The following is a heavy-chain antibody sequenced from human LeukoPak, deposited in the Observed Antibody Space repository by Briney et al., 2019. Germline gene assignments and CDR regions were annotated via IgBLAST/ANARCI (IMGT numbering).Heavy chain of an antibody. CDR2: IYYSGST. Sequence: SETLSLTCTVSGGSISSYYWSWIRQPPGKGLEWIGYIYYSGSTNYNPSLKGRVTISVDTSKNQFSLKLSSVTAADTAVYYCARGAPYYDSSGYYPNYFDYWGQGTLVTVSS. CDR1: GGSISSYY. J-gene: IGHJ4*02. D-gene: IGHD3-22*01. CDR3: ARGAPYYDSSGYYPNYFDY. V-gene: IGHV4-59*12.